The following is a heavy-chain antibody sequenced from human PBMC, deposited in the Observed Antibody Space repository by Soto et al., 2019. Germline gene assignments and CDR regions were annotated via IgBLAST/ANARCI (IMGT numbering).Heavy chain of an antibody. CDR1: GYTFIGYD. V-gene: IGHV1-8*01. CDR2: MNPNSGNT. CDR3: ARGPNDILSD. D-gene: IGHD3-9*01. Sequence: QVQLVQSGAEVKKPGASVKVSCKASGYTFIGYDINWVRQATGQGLEWMGWMNPNSGNTVYTQNFQGRVTMTRNTSISTAYMELNSLRSDDTAVYYCARGPNDILSDLGQGTLVTVSS. J-gene: IGHJ4*02.